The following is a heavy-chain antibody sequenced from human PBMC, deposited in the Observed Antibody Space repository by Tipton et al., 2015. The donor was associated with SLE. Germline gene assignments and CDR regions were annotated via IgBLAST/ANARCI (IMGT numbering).Heavy chain of an antibody. Sequence: TLSLTCTVSGGSISSHYWSWIRQPPGKGLEWIGYIYYSGSINYNPSLKSRVTISVDTSKNQFSLKLSSVTAADTAVYYCARDGYSSSWLYWYFDLWGRGTLVTVSS. J-gene: IGHJ2*01. D-gene: IGHD6-13*01. CDR1: GGSISSHY. V-gene: IGHV4-59*11. CDR3: ARDGYSSSWLYWYFDL. CDR2: IYYSGSI.